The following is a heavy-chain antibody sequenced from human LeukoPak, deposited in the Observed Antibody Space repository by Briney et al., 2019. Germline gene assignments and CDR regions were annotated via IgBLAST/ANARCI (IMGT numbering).Heavy chain of an antibody. J-gene: IGHJ5*02. V-gene: IGHV1-2*02. Sequence: ASVKVSCKASGYTFTGYYMHWVRQAPGQGLEWMGWINPNSGGTNYAQKFQGRVTVTRDMSTSTVYMELSSLISEDTAVYYCARDEGESGNYLGAIVDPWGQGTLVTVSS. CDR3: ARDEGESGNYLGAIVDP. CDR2: INPNSGGT. CDR1: GYTFTGYY. D-gene: IGHD1-26*01.